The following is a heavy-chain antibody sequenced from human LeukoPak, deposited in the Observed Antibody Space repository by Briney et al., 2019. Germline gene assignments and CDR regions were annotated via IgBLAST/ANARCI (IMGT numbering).Heavy chain of an antibody. CDR2: IIPIFGIA. Sequence: ASVTVSCKASGGTFTSYAISWVRQAPGQGLEWMGRIIPIFGIANYAQKFQGRVTITADKSTSTAYMELSSLRSEDTAVYYCASWLGYCSSTSCRAPSYYYYGMDVWGQGTTVTVSS. CDR1: GGTFTSYA. D-gene: IGHD2-2*01. CDR3: ASWLGYCSSTSCRAPSYYYYGMDV. V-gene: IGHV1-69*10. J-gene: IGHJ6*02.